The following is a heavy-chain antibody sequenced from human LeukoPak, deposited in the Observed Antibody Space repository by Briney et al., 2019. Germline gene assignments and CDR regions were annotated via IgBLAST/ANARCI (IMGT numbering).Heavy chain of an antibody. D-gene: IGHD3-10*01. CDR3: ARGGYYGPGLRRFDP. CDR2: INHSGST. Sequence: SETLSLTCAVYGGSFSGYYWSWIRQPPGKGLEWIGEINHSGSTNYNPSLKSRVTISVDTSKNQFSLKLSSVTAADTAVYYCARGGYYGPGLRRFDPWGQGTLVTVSS. CDR1: GGSFSGYY. J-gene: IGHJ5*02. V-gene: IGHV4-34*01.